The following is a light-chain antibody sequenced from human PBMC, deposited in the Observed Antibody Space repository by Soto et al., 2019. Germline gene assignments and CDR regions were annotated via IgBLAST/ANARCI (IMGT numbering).Light chain of an antibody. CDR2: NTN. J-gene: IGLJ2*01. CDR3: VLYMGSGISV. CDR1: SGSVSTNLH. Sequence: QTVVTQEPSFSVSPGGTVTLTCGLSSGSVSTNLHPSWYQQTPGQAPRTLFYNTNSRSSGVPDRFSGSILGNKAALTITGAQADDECDYYCVLYMGSGISVFGGGTKLTVL. V-gene: IGLV8-61*01.